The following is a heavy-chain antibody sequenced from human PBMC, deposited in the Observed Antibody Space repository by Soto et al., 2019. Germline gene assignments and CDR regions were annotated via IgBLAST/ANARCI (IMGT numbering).Heavy chain of an antibody. D-gene: IGHD2-2*01. Sequence: GSLRLSCAASGFTFSNAWMNWVRQAPGKGLEWVGRIKSKTDGGTTDYAAPVKGRFTISRDDSKNTLYLQMNSLKTEDTAVYYCTTDLPVCSSTSCYYYYYYGMDVWGQGTTVTVSS. V-gene: IGHV3-15*07. CDR1: GFTFSNAW. CDR3: TTDLPVCSSTSCYYYYYYGMDV. CDR2: IKSKTDGGTT. J-gene: IGHJ6*02.